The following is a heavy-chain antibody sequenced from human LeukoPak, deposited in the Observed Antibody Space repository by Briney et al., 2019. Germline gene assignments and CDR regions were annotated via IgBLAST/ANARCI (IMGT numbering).Heavy chain of an antibody. CDR1: GFIFSNYW. V-gene: IGHV3-7*03. J-gene: IGHJ4*02. Sequence: GGSLRLSCAASGFIFSNYWMSWVRQAPGKGLEWVANIKADGSEKYYVDSVKGRFTTSRDNSQKSLYLQMNSLRPEDTAVYYCARGQWLAPFDYWGQGTLVTVSS. CDR3: ARGQWLAPFDY. D-gene: IGHD6-19*01. CDR2: IKADGSEK.